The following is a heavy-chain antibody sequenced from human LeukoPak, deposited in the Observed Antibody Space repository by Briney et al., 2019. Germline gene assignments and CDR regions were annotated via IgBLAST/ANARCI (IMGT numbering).Heavy chain of an antibody. Sequence: EPSETLSLTCTVSGGSISSSSYYWGWIRQPPGKGLEWIGSIYHSGSTNYNPSLKSRVTISVDKSKNQFSLKLSSVTAADTAVYYCARDRVRGYYYMDVWGKGTTVTVSS. CDR1: GGSISSSSYY. CDR2: IYHSGST. J-gene: IGHJ6*03. CDR3: ARDRVRGYYYMDV. D-gene: IGHD3-10*01. V-gene: IGHV4-39*07.